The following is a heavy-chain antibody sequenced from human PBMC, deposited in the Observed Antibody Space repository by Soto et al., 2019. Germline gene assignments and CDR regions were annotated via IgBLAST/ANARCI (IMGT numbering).Heavy chain of an antibody. V-gene: IGHV1-69*02. CDR3: AREIAVAGKTSDVFDI. D-gene: IGHD6-19*01. Sequence: QVQLVQSGAEVKKPGSSVKVSCKASGGTFSSYTFSWVRQAPGQGLELMGRIVPILGIGNYAQKFQGSVTITADKSTSTAYMELSSLRSEDTAVYYCAREIAVAGKTSDVFDIWGQGTMVTVSS. CDR1: GGTFSSYT. CDR2: IVPILGIG. J-gene: IGHJ3*02.